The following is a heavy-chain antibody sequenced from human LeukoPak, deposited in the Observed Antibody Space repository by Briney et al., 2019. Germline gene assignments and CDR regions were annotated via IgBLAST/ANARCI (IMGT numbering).Heavy chain of an antibody. CDR2: INPNSGGT. D-gene: IGHD6-13*01. CDR1: GYTFTGYY. V-gene: IGHV1-2*02. CDR3: ARVLGIAAAGTLLFDP. Sequence: ASVKVSCKASGYTFTGYYMHWVRQAPGRGLEWMGWINPNSGGTNYAQKFQGRVTMTRDTSISTAYMELSRLRSDDTAVYYCARVLGIAAAGTLLFDPWGQGTLVTVSS. J-gene: IGHJ5*02.